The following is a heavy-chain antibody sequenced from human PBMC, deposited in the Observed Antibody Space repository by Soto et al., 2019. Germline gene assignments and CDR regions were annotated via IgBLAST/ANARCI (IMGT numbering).Heavy chain of an antibody. Sequence: QVQLVESGGGVVQPGRSLRLSCAASGFTFSSYAMHWVRQAPGKGLEWVAVISYDGSNKNYADSVKGRFTISRDNSKNTLYLQMNSLRAEDTAVYYCARSIGSGRDYWGQGTLVTVSS. CDR3: ARSIGSGRDY. CDR1: GFTFSSYA. CDR2: ISYDGSNK. V-gene: IGHV3-30-3*01. D-gene: IGHD2-15*01. J-gene: IGHJ4*02.